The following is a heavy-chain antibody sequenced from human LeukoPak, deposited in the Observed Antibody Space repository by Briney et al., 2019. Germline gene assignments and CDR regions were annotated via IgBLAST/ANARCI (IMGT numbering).Heavy chain of an antibody. CDR1: GGSISSSSYY. D-gene: IGHD6-19*01. J-gene: IGHJ4*02. CDR3: ARGVYQWLLAY. CDR2: IHYSRST. V-gene: IGHV4-39*01. Sequence: KASETLSLTCAVSGGSISSSSYYWGWIRQPPGKGLEWIGSIHYSRSTYYNPSLKSRVTISVDTSKNQFSLRLSSVTAADTAAYYCARGVYQWLLAYWGQGTLVTVSS.